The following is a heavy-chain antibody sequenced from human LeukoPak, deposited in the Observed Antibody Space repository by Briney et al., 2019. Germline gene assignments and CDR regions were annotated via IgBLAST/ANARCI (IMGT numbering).Heavy chain of an antibody. Sequence: PVGSLRLSCAASGFTFSSYSMNWGRQAPGKGLEWFSAISSSSSYIYYADSVKGRFTIPRDNAKKSLYLKMNSLRAEDTAVYYCAAPYSSGWYNAFDIWGQGTMVTVSS. J-gene: IGHJ3*02. CDR2: ISSSSSYI. CDR1: GFTFSSYS. CDR3: AAPYSSGWYNAFDI. D-gene: IGHD6-19*01. V-gene: IGHV3-21*01.